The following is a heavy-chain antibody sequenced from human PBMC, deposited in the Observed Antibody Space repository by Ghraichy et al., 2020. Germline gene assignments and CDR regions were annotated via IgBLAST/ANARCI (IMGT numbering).Heavy chain of an antibody. CDR2: ISYTGST. J-gene: IGHJ6*02. V-gene: IGHV4-61*01. Sequence: SQTLSLTCTVSGGSVTSDTNYWSWIRQPPGKGLEYIGYISYTGSTGYNPSLKSRVTVLLDTSTNLFSLKLSSVTAADTAVYYCARGPLRTALDVWGQGTSVTVSS. CDR1: GGSVTSDTNY. CDR3: ARGPLRTALDV.